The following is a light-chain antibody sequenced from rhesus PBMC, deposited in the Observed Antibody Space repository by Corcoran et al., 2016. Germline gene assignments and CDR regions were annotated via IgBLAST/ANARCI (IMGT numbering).Light chain of an antibody. J-gene: IGKJ2*01. CDR1: QGISNC. CDR2: RAS. Sequence: DIQMIQSPSSLSASVGDRVTITCRASQGISNCLAWYQQKTGNAPKLLIYRASNLETGVPSRFSGNGSRTYFTLPIRTLQPEDIATYYCQQHDNSPYSFGQGTKVAIK. V-gene: IGKV1-69*01. CDR3: QQHDNSPYS.